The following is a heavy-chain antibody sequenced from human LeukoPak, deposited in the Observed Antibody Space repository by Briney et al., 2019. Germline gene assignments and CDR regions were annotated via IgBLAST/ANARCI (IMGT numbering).Heavy chain of an antibody. CDR1: GFTFDDYA. J-gene: IGHJ4*02. Sequence: GRSLRLSCAASGFTFDDYAMHWVRQAPGKGLEWVSGISWNSGSIGYADSVKGRFTISRDNAKNSLYLQMNSLRAEDTASYCCAKGITIFGVVIGLLDYWGQGTLVTVSS. CDR3: AKGITIFGVVIGLLDY. CDR2: ISWNSGSI. V-gene: IGHV3-9*01. D-gene: IGHD3-3*01.